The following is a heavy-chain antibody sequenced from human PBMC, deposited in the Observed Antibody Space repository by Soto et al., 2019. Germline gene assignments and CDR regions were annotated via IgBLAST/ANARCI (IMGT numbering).Heavy chain of an antibody. D-gene: IGHD2-15*01. CDR3: AKARCSGGTCYVPDY. Sequence: PGGSLRLSCAAFGFTFSSYTMSWVRQAPGKGLEWVSSISGSGGSPNYADSVQGRFTISRDNPKNTLYLQMNSLRAEDTAIYYCAKARCSGGTCYVPDYWGQGALVTVSS. V-gene: IGHV3-23*01. J-gene: IGHJ4*02. CDR2: ISGSGGSP. CDR1: GFTFSSYT.